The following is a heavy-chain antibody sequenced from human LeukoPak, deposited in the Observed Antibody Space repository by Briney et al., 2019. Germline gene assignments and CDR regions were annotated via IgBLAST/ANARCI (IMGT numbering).Heavy chain of an antibody. J-gene: IGHJ3*02. CDR2: VDYSADST. V-gene: IGHV3-23*01. Sequence: GGSLRLSCAASGFTFSTYGMRWVPQAPGKGLECVSSVDYSADSTHYADSVMGRFTISRDNSKNTLYLQLNSLSADDTAVYYCASRRYCSSTSCYSAVDAFDIWGQGTMVTVSS. CDR3: ASRRYCSSTSCYSAVDAFDI. CDR1: GFTFSTYG. D-gene: IGHD2-2*01.